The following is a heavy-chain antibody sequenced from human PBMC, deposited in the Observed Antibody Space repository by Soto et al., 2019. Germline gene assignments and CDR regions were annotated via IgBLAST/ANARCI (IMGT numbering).Heavy chain of an antibody. J-gene: IGHJ4*02. V-gene: IGHV4-34*01. Sequence: SETLSLTCAVYGGSFSGYYWSWIRQPPGKGLEWIGEINHSGSTNYNPSLKSRVTISVDTSKNQFSLKLSSVTAADTAVYYCASPSPDSGSYYDYWGQGTLVTVSS. CDR2: INHSGST. CDR3: ASPSPDSGSYYDY. CDR1: GGSFSGYY. D-gene: IGHD1-26*01.